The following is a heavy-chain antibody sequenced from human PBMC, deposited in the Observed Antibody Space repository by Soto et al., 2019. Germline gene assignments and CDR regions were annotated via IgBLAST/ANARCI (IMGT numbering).Heavy chain of an antibody. CDR2: IYYSGST. CDR3: ARYYADYGTLFDY. CDR1: GGSISSGDYY. D-gene: IGHD4-17*01. Sequence: SETLSLTCTVSGGSISSGDYYWSWIRQPPGKGLEWIGYIYYSGSTYYNPSLKSRVTISVDTSKNQFSLKLSSVTAADTAVYYCARYYADYGTLFDYCGQGTLVTVSS. J-gene: IGHJ4*02. V-gene: IGHV4-30-4*01.